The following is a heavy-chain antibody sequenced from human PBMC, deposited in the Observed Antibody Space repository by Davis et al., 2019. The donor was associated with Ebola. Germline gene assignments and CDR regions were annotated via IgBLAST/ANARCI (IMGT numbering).Heavy chain of an antibody. J-gene: IGHJ4*02. Sequence: SVTVSRKASVGTFSSYAICRARQAPGQGHEWMGGIIPIFGTANYAQKFQGRVTITADESTSTAYMELSSLRSEDTAVYYCARGGDCSSTSCYTPTFDYWGQGTLVTVSS. D-gene: IGHD2-2*02. V-gene: IGHV1-69*13. CDR2: IIPIFGTA. CDR3: ARGGDCSSTSCYTPTFDY. CDR1: VGTFSSYA.